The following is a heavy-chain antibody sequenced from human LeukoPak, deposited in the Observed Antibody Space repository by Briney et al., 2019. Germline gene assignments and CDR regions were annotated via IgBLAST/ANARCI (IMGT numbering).Heavy chain of an antibody. Sequence: GGSLRLSCAASGFTFCSYSMNWVRQAPGKGLEWVSYISSSSSTIYYADSVKGRFTISRDNAKNSLYLQMNSLRAEDTAVYYCARVVDTIGYYYYGMDVWGQGTTVTVSS. V-gene: IGHV3-48*04. CDR2: ISSSSSTI. CDR3: ARVVDTIGYYYYGMDV. D-gene: IGHD5-12*01. CDR1: GFTFCSYS. J-gene: IGHJ6*02.